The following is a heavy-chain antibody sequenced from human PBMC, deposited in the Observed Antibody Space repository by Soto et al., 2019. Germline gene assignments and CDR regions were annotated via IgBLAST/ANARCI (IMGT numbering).Heavy chain of an antibody. V-gene: IGHV3-23*01. CDR2: ISGSGGST. CDR1: GFTFSSYA. CDR3: AKGARYCSGGSCPWPFAH. J-gene: IGHJ4*02. Sequence: PGGSLRLSCAASGFTFSSYAMSWVRQAPGKGLEWVSAISGSGGSTYYADSVKGRFTISRDNSKNTLYLQMNSLRAEDTAVYYCAKGARYCSGGSCPWPFAHWGQGTQVTVSS. D-gene: IGHD2-15*01.